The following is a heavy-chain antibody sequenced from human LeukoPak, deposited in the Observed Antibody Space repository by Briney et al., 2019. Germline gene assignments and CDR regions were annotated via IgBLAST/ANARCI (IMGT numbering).Heavy chain of an antibody. V-gene: IGHV3-7*01. CDR3: AKPLFSYDSSGRDY. J-gene: IGHJ4*02. CDR2: IKQDGSEK. CDR1: GFTFSSYW. D-gene: IGHD3-22*01. Sequence: PGGSLRLSCAASGFTFSSYWMSWVRQAPGKGLEWVANIKQDGSEKYYVDSVKGRFTISRDNAKNSLYLQMNSLRAEDTAVYYCAKPLFSYDSSGRDYWGQGTLVTVSS.